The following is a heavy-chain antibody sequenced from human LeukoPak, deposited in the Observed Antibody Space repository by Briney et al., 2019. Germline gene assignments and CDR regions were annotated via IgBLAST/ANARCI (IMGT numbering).Heavy chain of an antibody. CDR3: AKDVATAAGTFY. D-gene: IGHD6-13*01. V-gene: IGHV3-43*02. J-gene: IGHJ4*02. Sequence: GGSLRLSCAAPGFTFDDYAMHWARQAPGKGLEWVSLISGDGGSTYYADSVKGRFTISRDNSKNSLYLQMNSLRTEDTALYYCAKDVATAAGTFYWGQGTLVTVSS. CDR2: ISGDGGST. CDR1: GFTFDDYA.